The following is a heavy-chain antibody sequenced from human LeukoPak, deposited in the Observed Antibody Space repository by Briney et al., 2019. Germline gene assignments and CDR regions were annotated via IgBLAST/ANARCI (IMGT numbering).Heavy chain of an antibody. CDR3: AKLPSQWDSLDAFDI. D-gene: IGHD1-26*01. J-gene: IGHJ3*02. Sequence: SGGSLRLSCAASVFTFSSYAMSWVSQAPGKGLEWVSSISGGGTTTYYAESVKGRFTISRDNSEKTLHLQMNSLRAEDTAVYYCAKLPSQWDSLDAFDIWGQGTMVTVSS. CDR1: VFTFSSYA. V-gene: IGHV3-23*01. CDR2: ISGGGTTT.